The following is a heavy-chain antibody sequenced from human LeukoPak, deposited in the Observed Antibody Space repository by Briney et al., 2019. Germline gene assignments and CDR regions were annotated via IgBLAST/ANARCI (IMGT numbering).Heavy chain of an antibody. D-gene: IGHD3-10*01. J-gene: IGHJ3*02. CDR2: INHSGST. CDR1: GGSFSGYY. CDR3: ARGPTYYYGSGSYYRPSHAFDI. V-gene: IGHV4-34*01. Sequence: PSETLSLTCAVYGGSFSGYYWSWIRQPPGKRLEWIGEINHSGSTNYNPSLKSRVTISVDTSKNQFSLKLSSVTAADTAVYYCARGPTYYYGSGSYYRPSHAFDIWGQGTMVTVSS.